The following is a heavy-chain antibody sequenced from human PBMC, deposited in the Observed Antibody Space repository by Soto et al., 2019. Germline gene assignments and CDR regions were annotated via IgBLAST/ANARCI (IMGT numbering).Heavy chain of an antibody. D-gene: IGHD2-21*01. V-gene: IGHV3-21*01. CDR3: ARWDRMWFSLTDP. CDR2: ISSSSSYI. J-gene: IGHJ5*02. CDR1: GFTFSSYS. Sequence: EVQLVESGGGLVKPGGSLRLSCAASGFTFSSYSMNWVRQAPGKGLEWVSSISSSSSYIYYADSVKGRFTISRDNAKNSLYLQMNSLRAEDTAVYYCARWDRMWFSLTDPWGQGTLVTVSS.